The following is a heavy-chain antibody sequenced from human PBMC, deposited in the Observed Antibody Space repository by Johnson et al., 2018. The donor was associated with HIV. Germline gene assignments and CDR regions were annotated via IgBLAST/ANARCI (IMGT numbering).Heavy chain of an antibody. Sequence: QVLLVESGGGVVQPGRSMRLSCAASGFTFSSYAMHWVRQAPGKGLECVAVISYDGSNKYYADSVKGRFTISRDNSKNTLYLQMNSLRAEDTAVYYCARERRPWGPDAFDIWGQGTMVTVSS. CDR2: ISYDGSNK. D-gene: IGHD3-16*01. V-gene: IGHV3-30*04. CDR3: ARERRPWGPDAFDI. J-gene: IGHJ3*02. CDR1: GFTFSSYA.